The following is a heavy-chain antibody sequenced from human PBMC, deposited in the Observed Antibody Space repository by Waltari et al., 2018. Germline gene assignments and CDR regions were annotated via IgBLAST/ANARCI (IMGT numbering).Heavy chain of an antibody. CDR3: AQKSRSAYTYDL. D-gene: IGHD2-2*01. Sequence: QITLKESGPTLVRPTQTPTLTCTFSGFSLSSSGWGVGWIRQPPGKALENLSLIYWNDDKYYSPSLKSRHSITRDTSKNQVVFTMTNMDPVDTGTYFCAQKSRSAYTYDLWGQGTLVTVSS. CDR1: GFSLSSSGWG. CDR2: IYWNDDK. V-gene: IGHV2-5*01. J-gene: IGHJ4*02.